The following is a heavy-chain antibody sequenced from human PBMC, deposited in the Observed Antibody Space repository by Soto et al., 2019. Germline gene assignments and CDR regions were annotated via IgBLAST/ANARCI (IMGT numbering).Heavy chain of an antibody. J-gene: IGHJ4*02. CDR2: MNPNSGNT. CDR1: GYTFTSYD. CDR3: ARYGDSSWLADY. Sequence: ASVKVSCKASGYTFTSYDINWVRQATGQGLEWMGWMNPNSGNTGYAQKLQGRVTMTRDTSTSTAYMELSSLRSDDTAVYYCARYGDSSWLADYWGQGTLVTVSS. D-gene: IGHD3-10*01. V-gene: IGHV1-8*01.